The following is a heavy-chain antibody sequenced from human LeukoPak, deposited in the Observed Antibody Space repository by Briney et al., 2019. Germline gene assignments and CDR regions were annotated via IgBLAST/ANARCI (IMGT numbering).Heavy chain of an antibody. Sequence: SETLSLTCTVSGGSIRSGGYYWTWIRQHPRKGLEWIGYIFYSGSTYYNPSLKSRVTISVDTSKNQFSLKLSSVTAADTAVYYCARASRWGYCSSTSCYAPTGPFDYWGQGTLVTVSS. D-gene: IGHD2-2*01. V-gene: IGHV4-31*03. CDR2: IFYSGST. CDR3: ARASRWGYCSSTSCYAPTGPFDY. J-gene: IGHJ4*02. CDR1: GGSIRSGGYY.